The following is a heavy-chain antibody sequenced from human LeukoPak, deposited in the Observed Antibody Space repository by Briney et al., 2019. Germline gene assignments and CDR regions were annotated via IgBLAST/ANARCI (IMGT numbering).Heavy chain of an antibody. Sequence: SETLSLTCAVYGGSFSGYYWSWIRQPPGKGLEWIGEINHSGSTNYNPSLKSRVTISVDTSKNQFSLKLSSVTAADTAAYYCARLVGAAAGGWGQGTLVTVSS. CDR3: ARLVGAAAGG. CDR2: INHSGST. D-gene: IGHD6-13*01. V-gene: IGHV4-34*01. J-gene: IGHJ4*02. CDR1: GGSFSGYY.